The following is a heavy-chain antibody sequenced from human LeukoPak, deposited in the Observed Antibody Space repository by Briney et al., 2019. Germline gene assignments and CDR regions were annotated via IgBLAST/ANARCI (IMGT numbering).Heavy chain of an antibody. J-gene: IGHJ4*02. CDR1: GFTFTNYY. D-gene: IGHD1-14*01. Sequence: GASVTVSCKASGFTFTNYYIHWVRQAPGQGLEWMAWINPNSGDTDYAQKFQGRVTTTRDTSTSTAYMELSSLRSDDTAFYYCARDWYFDYWGQGTLVTVSS. CDR3: ARDWYFDY. CDR2: INPNSGDT. V-gene: IGHV1-2*02.